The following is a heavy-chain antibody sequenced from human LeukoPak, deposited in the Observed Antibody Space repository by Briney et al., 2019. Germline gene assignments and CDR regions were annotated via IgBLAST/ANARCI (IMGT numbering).Heavy chain of an antibody. CDR2: IWYDGGNK. J-gene: IGHJ6*03. V-gene: IGHV3-33*06. CDR1: GFTFDDYG. D-gene: IGHD6-6*01. CDR3: AKERVYSSSEHYYYYMDV. Sequence: GGSLRLSCAASGFTFDDYGMSWVRQAPGKRLEWVAVIWYDGGNKYYADSVKGRFTISRDSSKNTLYLQMNSLRAEDTAVYYCAKERVYSSSEHYYYYMDVWGKGTTVTVSS.